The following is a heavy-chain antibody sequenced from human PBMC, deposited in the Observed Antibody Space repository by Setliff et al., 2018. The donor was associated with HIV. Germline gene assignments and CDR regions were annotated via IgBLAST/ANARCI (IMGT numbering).Heavy chain of an antibody. J-gene: IGHJ4*02. D-gene: IGHD7-27*01. V-gene: IGHV1-2*02. CDR3: ARQLSNSEDY. CDR2: ISPDNANT. CDR1: GYTFTDYF. Sequence: ASVKVSCKSSGYTFTDYFMHWVRQAPGQGLEWMGWISPDNANTRISQKFRGSVTMTRDRSINTAYMEFTGLTSDDTAVYYCARQLSNSEDYWGQGTLVTVSS.